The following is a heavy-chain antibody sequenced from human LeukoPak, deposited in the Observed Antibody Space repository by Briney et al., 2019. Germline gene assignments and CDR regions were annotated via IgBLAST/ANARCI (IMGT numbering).Heavy chain of an antibody. V-gene: IGHV3-15*01. J-gene: IGHJ4*02. D-gene: IGHD2-2*01. CDR1: GFTVANDR. CDR2: IKSKTDGGTT. Sequence: PGGSLRLSCAASGFTVANDRMSWVRQAPGKGLEWVGRIKSKTDGGTTDYAAPVKGRFTISRDDSKNTLYLQMNSLKTEDTAVYYCTTVIVVVPAATAAYDGYWGQGTLVTVSS. CDR3: TTVIVVVPAATAAYDGY.